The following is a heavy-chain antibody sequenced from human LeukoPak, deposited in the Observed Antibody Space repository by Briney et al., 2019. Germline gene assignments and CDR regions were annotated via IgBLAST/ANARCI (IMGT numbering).Heavy chain of an antibody. CDR3: ARDLMFGYSSSSGY. CDR1: GYTFTGYY. D-gene: IGHD6-6*01. V-gene: IGHV1-2*02. Sequence: ASVKVSCKASGYTFTGYYMHWVRQAPGQGLEWMGWINPNSGGTNYAQEFQGRVTMTRDTSISTAYMELSRLRSDDTAVYYCARDLMFGYSSSSGYWGQGTLVTVSS. CDR2: INPNSGGT. J-gene: IGHJ4*02.